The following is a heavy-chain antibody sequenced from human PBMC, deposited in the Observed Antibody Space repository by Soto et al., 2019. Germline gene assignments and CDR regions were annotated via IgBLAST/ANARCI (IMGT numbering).Heavy chain of an antibody. J-gene: IGHJ4*02. V-gene: IGHV2-5*02. CDR3: AHSRDYSGVFDF. D-gene: IGHD5-12*01. Sequence: QITLKESGPTLVKSTQTLTLTCTFSGFSLTRDGLGVGWVRQPPGKALEWLALIFWDDDKRYSPSLRSRLTITKDTSKNQVVLRMTNMDPVDTGTYFCAHSRDYSGVFDFWGQGALVTVSS. CDR1: GFSLTRDGLG. CDR2: IFWDDDK.